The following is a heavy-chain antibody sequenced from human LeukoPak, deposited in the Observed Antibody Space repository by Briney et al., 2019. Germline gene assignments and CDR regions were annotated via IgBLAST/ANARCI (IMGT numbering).Heavy chain of an antibody. CDR1: GFTFDDYA. J-gene: IGHJ5*02. CDR3: AKDGSPFESRNNWFDP. D-gene: IGHD3-9*01. V-gene: IGHV3-9*01. Sequence: PGRSLRLSCAASGFTFDDYAMHWVRQAPGKGLEWVSGISWNSGSIGYADSVKGRFTISRDNAKNPLYLQMNSLRAEDTALYYCAKDGSPFESRNNWFDPWGQGTLVTVSS. CDR2: ISWNSGSI.